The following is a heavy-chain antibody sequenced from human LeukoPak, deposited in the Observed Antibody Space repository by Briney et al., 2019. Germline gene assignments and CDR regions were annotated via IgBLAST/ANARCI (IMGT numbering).Heavy chain of an antibody. CDR2: ILPDGNT. V-gene: IGHV4-61*02. J-gene: IGHJ6*03. D-gene: IGHD3-9*01. CDR3: ARAGHDILTGYPLYYYMDV. CDR1: GDPISSGNYY. Sequence: SQTLSLTCTVSGDPISSGNYYWSWIRQPAGKGLEWIGRILPDGNTNYNPSLKSRVTISVDTSKNQFSLKLSSVTAADTAVYYCARAGHDILTGYPLYYYMDVWGKGTTVTISS.